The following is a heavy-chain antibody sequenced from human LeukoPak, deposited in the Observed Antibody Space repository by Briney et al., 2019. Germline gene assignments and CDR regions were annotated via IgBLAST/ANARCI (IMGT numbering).Heavy chain of an antibody. V-gene: IGHV3-30*18. CDR1: GFTLSSYG. CDR2: ISYDGSNK. CDR3: AKDSPFDY. J-gene: IGHJ4*02. Sequence: GGSLRLSCAASGFTLSSYGMHWVRQAPGKGLDWVAVISYDGSNKYYADPVKGRFTISRDNSKNTLYLHMNSLRAEDTAVYYCAKDSPFDYWGQGTLVTVSS.